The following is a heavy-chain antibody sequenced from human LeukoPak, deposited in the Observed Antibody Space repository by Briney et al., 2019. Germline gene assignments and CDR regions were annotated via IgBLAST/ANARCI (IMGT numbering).Heavy chain of an antibody. D-gene: IGHD5-18*01. CDR2: ISSSGSTI. CDR3: ARDWDVGYSYAFDY. V-gene: IGHV3-11*04. J-gene: IGHJ4*02. Sequence: GSLRLSCAASGFTFSDYYMSWIRQAPGKGLEWVSYISSSGSTIYYADSVKGRFTISRDNAKNSLYLQMNSLRAEDTAVYYCARDWDVGYSYAFDYWGQGTLVTVSS. CDR1: GFTFSDYY.